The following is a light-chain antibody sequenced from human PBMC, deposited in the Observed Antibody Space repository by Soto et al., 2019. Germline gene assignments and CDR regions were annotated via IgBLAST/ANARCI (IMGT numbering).Light chain of an antibody. CDR2: EDS. CDR3: CSFTSSSTLYV. J-gene: IGLJ1*01. Sequence: QSALTQPASVSGSPGHSITISCTGTSSDVGGYNYVSWYQQHPGKAPKVMIYEDSNRPSGVSNRFSGSKSGNTASLIISGLQAEDEADYYCCSFTSSSTLYVFGTGTKLTVL. CDR1: SSDVGGYNY. V-gene: IGLV2-14*01.